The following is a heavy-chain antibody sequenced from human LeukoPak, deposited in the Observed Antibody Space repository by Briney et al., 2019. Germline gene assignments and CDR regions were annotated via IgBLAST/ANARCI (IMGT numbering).Heavy chain of an antibody. CDR3: ARDLLPYYHEDYYGMDV. Sequence: GGSLRLSCAASGFTFSSYGMHWVRQAPGKGREWVAVIWYDGSNKFYADSVKGRFTISRDNSKNTLYLQVNSLRAEDTAVYYCARDLLPYYHEDYYGMDVWGQGTTVTVSS. V-gene: IGHV3-33*01. D-gene: IGHD3-10*01. J-gene: IGHJ6*02. CDR2: IWYDGSNK. CDR1: GFTFSSYG.